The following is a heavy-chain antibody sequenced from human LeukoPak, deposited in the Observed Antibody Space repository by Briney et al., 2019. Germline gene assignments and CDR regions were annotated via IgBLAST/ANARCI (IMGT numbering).Heavy chain of an antibody. CDR2: INPSGST. D-gene: IGHD6-19*01. CDR3: ARVEKVAGTPHYFDY. Sequence: SETLSLTWAVYCGYFSGYYWSWIRQHPGKGLEWIGEINPSGSTNYNPSLKDGVTISVDTSKNQVSLKLSTVTAADTAVYYCARVEKVAGTPHYFDYWGQGTLVTVSS. V-gene: IGHV4-34*01. J-gene: IGHJ4*02. CDR1: CGYFSGYY.